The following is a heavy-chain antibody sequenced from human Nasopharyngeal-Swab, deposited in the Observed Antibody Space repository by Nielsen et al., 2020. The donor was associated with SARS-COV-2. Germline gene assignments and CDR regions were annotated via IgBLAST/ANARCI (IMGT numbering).Heavy chain of an antibody. J-gene: IGHJ4*02. Sequence: GESLKISCVGSGFTLRNYDMSWVRQAPGKGLEWVSAISGSGGSTYYADSVKGRFTISRDNSKNTLYLQMNSLRAEDTAVYYCAKDRVSVFDYWGQGTLVTVSS. CDR2: ISGSGGST. CDR3: AKDRVSVFDY. V-gene: IGHV3-23*01. CDR1: GFTLRNYD. D-gene: IGHD3-10*01.